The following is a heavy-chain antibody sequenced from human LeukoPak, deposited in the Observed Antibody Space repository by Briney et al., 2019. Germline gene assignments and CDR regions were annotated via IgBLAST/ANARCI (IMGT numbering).Heavy chain of an antibody. Sequence: PGGSLRLSCAASGFTFSNYAMIWVRQAPGKGLECVSTINGEMNFKYYADSVKGRFTISRDNSKNTLYLQMNSLRAEDTAMYFCAKRGVIIRVILVGFHKEAYYFDSWGQGALVTVSS. D-gene: IGHD3-10*01. CDR1: GFTFSNYA. J-gene: IGHJ4*02. V-gene: IGHV3-23*01. CDR2: INGEMNFK. CDR3: AKRGVIIRVILVGFHKEAYYFDS.